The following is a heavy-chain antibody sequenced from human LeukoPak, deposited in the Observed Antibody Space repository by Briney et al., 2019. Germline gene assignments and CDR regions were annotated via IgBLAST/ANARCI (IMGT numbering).Heavy chain of an antibody. CDR2: ISYDGGNK. D-gene: IGHD4-17*01. J-gene: IGHJ4*02. Sequence: GGSLRLSCAASGFTFSSFAMHWVRQAPGRGLEWVAIISYDGGNKQYADSVKGRFTISRDNSKNTLYLQMNSLRAEDTAVYYCAREGSGDYFDYWGQGTLVTVSS. CDR1: GFTFSSFA. CDR3: AREGSGDYFDY. V-gene: IGHV3-30-3*01.